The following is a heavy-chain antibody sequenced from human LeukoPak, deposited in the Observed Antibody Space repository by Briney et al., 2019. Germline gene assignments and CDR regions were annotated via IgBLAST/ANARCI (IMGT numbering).Heavy chain of an antibody. Sequence: GRSLRLSCAVSGFTLSSYAMHWVRQAPGKGLAWVAVISYDGSNKYYSDSVKGRFTTSKDNSKNTLYLQMNSLRAEDTVVYYWARGDRWNPFDYWGQRTLVTVSS. CDR2: ISYDGSNK. V-gene: IGHV3-30*04. CDR1: GFTLSSYA. CDR3: ARGDRWNPFDY. D-gene: IGHD1-1*01. J-gene: IGHJ4*02.